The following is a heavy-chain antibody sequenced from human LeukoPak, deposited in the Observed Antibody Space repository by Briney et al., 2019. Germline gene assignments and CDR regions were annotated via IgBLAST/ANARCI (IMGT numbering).Heavy chain of an antibody. V-gene: IGHV3-33*01. CDR2: IWGDENHK. J-gene: IGHJ4*02. CDR1: GFTLSSSG. CDR3: ARDFDRSGDYHHFDV. Sequence: PGGSLRLSCAASGFTLSSSGMHWVRQAPGKGLEWVAVIWGDENHKYYGDSVRGRFTISRDNAKNTLYLQMDSLRVEDTAVYYCARDFDRSGDYHHFDVWGQGTLVTVSS. D-gene: IGHD3-9*01.